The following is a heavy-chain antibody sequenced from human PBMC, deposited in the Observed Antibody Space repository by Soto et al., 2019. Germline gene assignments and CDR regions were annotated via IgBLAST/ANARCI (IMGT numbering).Heavy chain of an antibody. CDR2: IYHSGST. CDR3: ASRYCISTSCYVGYYGMDV. D-gene: IGHD2-2*01. J-gene: IGHJ6*02. Sequence: QVQLQESGPGLVKPSGTLSLTCAVSGGSISSSNWWSWVRQPPGKGLEWIGEIYHSGSTNYNPSLKSRDTISVDKSKNQFSLKLSSVTAADTAVYYCASRYCISTSCYVGYYGMDVWGQGTTVTVSS. V-gene: IGHV4-4*02. CDR1: GGSISSSNW.